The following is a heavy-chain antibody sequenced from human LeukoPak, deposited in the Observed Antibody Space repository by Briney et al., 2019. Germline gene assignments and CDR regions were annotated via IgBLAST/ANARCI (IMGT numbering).Heavy chain of an antibody. CDR2: IYYSGST. V-gene: IGHV4-39*01. D-gene: IGHD2-15*01. Sequence: SETLSLTCTVSGGSISSSSHSWGWIRQPPGKGLEWIGNIYYSGSTYYNLSLKSRVTISVDTSKNQFSLKLRSVTAADTAVYYCARHGGGSFDYWGQGTLVTVSS. CDR3: ARHGGGSFDY. CDR1: GGSISSSSHS. J-gene: IGHJ4*02.